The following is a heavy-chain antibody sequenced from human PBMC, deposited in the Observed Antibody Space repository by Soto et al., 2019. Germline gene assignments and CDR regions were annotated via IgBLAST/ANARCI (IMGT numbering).Heavy chain of an antibody. V-gene: IGHV1-3*01. CDR1: GYTFTSYA. Sequence: QVQLVQSGAEVKKPGASVKVSCKASGYTFTSYAMHWVRQAPGQRLEWMGWINAGNGNTKYSQKFQGRVTITRDTSAGTAYMELSSLRSEDTAVYYCARVTLVGAWDYWGQGTLVTVSS. D-gene: IGHD1-26*01. CDR3: ARVTLVGAWDY. CDR2: INAGNGNT. J-gene: IGHJ4*02.